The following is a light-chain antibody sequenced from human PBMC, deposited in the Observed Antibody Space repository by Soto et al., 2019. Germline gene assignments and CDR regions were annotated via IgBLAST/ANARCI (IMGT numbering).Light chain of an antibody. CDR1: HGISSY. J-gene: IGKJ5*01. V-gene: IGKV1-8*01. CDR3: QQYHSYPIT. Sequence: AIRMTQSPSSFSASTGDRVTITCRASHGISSYLAWYQQKPGKAPKLLIYAASTSQSGVPSRISGSGSGTDFTLTIRCPQPEDFATYYCQQYHSYPITFGQGTRLEIK. CDR2: AAS.